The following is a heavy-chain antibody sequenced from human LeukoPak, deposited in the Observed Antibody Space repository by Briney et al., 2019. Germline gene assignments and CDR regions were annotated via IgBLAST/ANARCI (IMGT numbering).Heavy chain of an antibody. V-gene: IGHV1-2*02. D-gene: IGHD6-13*01. CDR1: GYTFTGYY. Sequence: AASVKVSCMASGYTFTGYYIHWVRQAPGQGLEWMGWINTDIFGTTFAQKFQGRVTMTRDTSISAALMELSRLRSDDTAVYFCARSPIPAGVPYYYGLDVWGQGTTVTVSS. J-gene: IGHJ6*02. CDR2: INTDIFGT. CDR3: ARSPIPAGVPYYYGLDV.